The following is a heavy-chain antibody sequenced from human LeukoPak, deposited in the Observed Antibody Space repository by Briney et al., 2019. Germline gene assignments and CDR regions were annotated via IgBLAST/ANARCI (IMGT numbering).Heavy chain of an antibody. D-gene: IGHD6-19*01. Sequence: GGSLRLSCAASGFTFSRYDMHWVRQATGKGLEWVSGIGTAGDTYYAGSVKGRFTISRENAKNSLYFQMNSLTAGDTAVYYCAGAGSETQWRAFDFWGQGALVTVFS. J-gene: IGHJ4*02. CDR3: AGAGSETQWRAFDF. V-gene: IGHV3-13*01. CDR1: GFTFSRYD. CDR2: IGTAGDT.